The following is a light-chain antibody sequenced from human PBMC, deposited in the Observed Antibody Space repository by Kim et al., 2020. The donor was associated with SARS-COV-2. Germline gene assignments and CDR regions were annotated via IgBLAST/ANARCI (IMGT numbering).Light chain of an antibody. CDR1: QSVSGSH. J-gene: IGKJ4*01. Sequence: ELVLTQSPCTLSLSPGERATLSCRASQSVSGSHLAWYQQKPGQTPRILIYDASSRVTGISDRFSGSGSGTDFTLTISRLQPEDFAVYYCQQYAASPFTVGGGTKVEIK. CDR3: QQYAASPFT. V-gene: IGKV3-20*01. CDR2: DAS.